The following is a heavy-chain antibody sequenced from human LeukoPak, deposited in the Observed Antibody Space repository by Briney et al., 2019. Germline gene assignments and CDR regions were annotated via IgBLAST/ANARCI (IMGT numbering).Heavy chain of an antibody. CDR2: INTAGST. V-gene: IGHV3-74*01. CDR3: ASFRDTDN. Sequence: GSLRLSCEVSGLTFSNVWMHWVRQTPGQGLVWVCRINTAGSTVYADPVKGRFTISRDNAKNMVYLQMNSLRTEDTAVYYCASFRDTDNWGRGTMVTVSS. CDR1: GLTFSNVW. J-gene: IGHJ3*01. D-gene: IGHD2-21*01.